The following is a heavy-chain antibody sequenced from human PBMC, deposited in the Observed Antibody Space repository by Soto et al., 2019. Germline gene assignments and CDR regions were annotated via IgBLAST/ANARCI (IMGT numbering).Heavy chain of an antibody. CDR1: GFNFRAYG. V-gene: IGHV3-23*01. J-gene: IGHJ4*02. CDR3: AKDTREDFWRGYASDY. CDR2: INDTGDNT. D-gene: IGHD3-3*01. Sequence: EVQLLESGGDLVQPGGSLRLSCAASGFNFRAYGMSWVRQAPGKGLEWVSAINDTGDNTYYADSVKGRFTGSRQNSKNTLYLQMNSLIAEDTAVYYCAKDTREDFWRGYASDYWGQGTLVTVSS.